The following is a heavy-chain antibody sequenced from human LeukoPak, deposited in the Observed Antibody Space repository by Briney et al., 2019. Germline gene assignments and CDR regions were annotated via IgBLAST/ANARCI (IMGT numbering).Heavy chain of an antibody. CDR2: ISSTSNTI. Sequence: GGSLRLSCAASGFTFSTYAMNWVRQAPGKGLERVSYISSTSNTIYYADSVKGRFTISRDNAKNTLCLQMNSLRDEDTAVYYCARGGIVGMIDYWGQGTLVTVSS. J-gene: IGHJ4*02. CDR3: ARGGIVGMIDY. CDR1: GFTFSTYA. V-gene: IGHV3-48*02. D-gene: IGHD2/OR15-2a*01.